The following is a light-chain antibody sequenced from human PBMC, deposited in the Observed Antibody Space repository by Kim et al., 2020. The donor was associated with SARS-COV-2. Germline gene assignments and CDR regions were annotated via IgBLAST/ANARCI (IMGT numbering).Light chain of an antibody. CDR2: DIS. J-gene: IGKJ4*01. CDR1: QTVISYH. Sequence: EIVLTQSPGTLSLSPGERATLSCRASQTVISYHLAWYRQKPGQAPRLLIYDISARATGIPDRFSGSGSGTDFTLIINRLEPEDSAVYYCQQYGDSPITFGGWTKVDIK. CDR3: QQYGDSPIT. V-gene: IGKV3-20*01.